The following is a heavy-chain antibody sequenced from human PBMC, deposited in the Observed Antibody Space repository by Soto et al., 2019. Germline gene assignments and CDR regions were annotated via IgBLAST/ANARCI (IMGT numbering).Heavy chain of an antibody. Sequence: SETLSLTCTVSGGSISSGDYYWSWIRQPPGKGLEWVGYIYYSGSTYYNPSLKSRVTISVDTSKNQFSLKLSSVTAADTAVYYCARVLRVTAPYSNWFDPWGQGTLVTVPQ. D-gene: IGHD2-21*02. J-gene: IGHJ5*02. V-gene: IGHV4-30-4*01. CDR3: ARVLRVTAPYSNWFDP. CDR2: IYYSGST. CDR1: GGSISSGDYY.